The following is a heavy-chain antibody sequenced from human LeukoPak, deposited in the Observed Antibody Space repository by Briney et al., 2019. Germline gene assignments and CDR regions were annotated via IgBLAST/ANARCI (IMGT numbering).Heavy chain of an antibody. CDR1: GFTFSSYA. V-gene: IGHV3-30-3*01. Sequence: QTGGSLRLSCVASGFTFSSYAMHWVRQAPGKGLEWVAVISYDGSNKYEADSVKGRFTISRDNSKSTLFLQMNSLRADDSALYFCARDPGLYCSGGNCYTRGYSLYHGMDVWGQGTTVTVSS. J-gene: IGHJ6*02. CDR3: ARDPGLYCSGGNCYTRGYSLYHGMDV. D-gene: IGHD2-15*01. CDR2: ISYDGSNK.